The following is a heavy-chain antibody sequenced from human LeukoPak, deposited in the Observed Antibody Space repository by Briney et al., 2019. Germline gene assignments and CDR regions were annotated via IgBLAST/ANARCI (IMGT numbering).Heavy chain of an antibody. Sequence: SETLSLTCTVSGGSISSYYWSWIRQPPGKGLEWIGYIYYSGSTNYNPSLKSRVTISVDTSKNQFSLKLSSVTAADTAVYYCARGFYDFWSGSFDYWGQATLVTVSS. V-gene: IGHV4-59*01. J-gene: IGHJ4*02. CDR2: IYYSGST. CDR1: GGSISSYY. D-gene: IGHD3-3*01. CDR3: ARGFYDFWSGSFDY.